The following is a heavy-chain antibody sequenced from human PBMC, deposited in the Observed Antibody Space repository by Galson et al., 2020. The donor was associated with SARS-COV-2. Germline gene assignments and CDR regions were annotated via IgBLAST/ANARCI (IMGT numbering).Heavy chain of an antibody. V-gene: IGHV3-7*01. Sequence: GESLKISCAASGFTFSSYWMSWVRQAPGKGLEWVANIKQDGSEKYYVDSVKGRFTISRDNAKNSLYLQMNSLRAEDTAVYYCARDYDILTAYYYYGMDVWGQGTTVTVSS. CDR3: ARDYDILTAYYYYGMDV. J-gene: IGHJ6*02. D-gene: IGHD3-9*01. CDR2: IKQDGSEK. CDR1: GFTFSSYW.